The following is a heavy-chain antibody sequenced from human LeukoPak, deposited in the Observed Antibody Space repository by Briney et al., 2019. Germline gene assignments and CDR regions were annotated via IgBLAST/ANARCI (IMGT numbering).Heavy chain of an antibody. D-gene: IGHD5-12*01. Sequence: NSSETLSLTCTVSGGSISSYYWSWIRQPPGKGLEWIGYIYYSGSTYYNPSLKSRVTISVDTSKNQFSLKLSSVTAADTAVYYCARDDIVKYGMDVWGQGTTVTVSS. V-gene: IGHV4-30-4*08. CDR2: IYYSGST. CDR3: ARDDIVKYGMDV. J-gene: IGHJ6*02. CDR1: GGSISSYY.